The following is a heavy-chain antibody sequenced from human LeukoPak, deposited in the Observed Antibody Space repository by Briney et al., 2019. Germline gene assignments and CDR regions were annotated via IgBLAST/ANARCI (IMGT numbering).Heavy chain of an antibody. CDR2: IYHSGSS. D-gene: IGHD3-3*01. CDR1: GGSISSGGYS. J-gene: IGHJ5*02. Sequence: SETLSLTCAVSGGSISSGGYSWSWIRQPPGKGLEWIGYIYHSGSSYYNPSLKSRVTISVDTSKNQFSLKLSSVTAADTAVYYCARLGYDFWSGYYGRTYNWFDPWGQGTLVTVSS. V-gene: IGHV4-30-2*01. CDR3: ARLGYDFWSGYYGRTYNWFDP.